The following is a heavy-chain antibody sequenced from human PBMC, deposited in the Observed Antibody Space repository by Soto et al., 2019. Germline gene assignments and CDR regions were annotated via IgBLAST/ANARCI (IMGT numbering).Heavy chain of an antibody. V-gene: IGHV4-59*08. CDR3: ARLNLGAHGDYAYFDY. CDR1: GGSISSYY. J-gene: IGHJ4*02. Sequence: SETLSLTCTVSGGSISSYYWSWIRQPPGKGLEWIGYIYYSGSTNYNPSLKSRVTISVDTSKNQFSLKLSSVTAADTAVYYCARLNLGAHGDYAYFDYWGQGTMGTVSS. D-gene: IGHD4-17*01. CDR2: IYYSGST.